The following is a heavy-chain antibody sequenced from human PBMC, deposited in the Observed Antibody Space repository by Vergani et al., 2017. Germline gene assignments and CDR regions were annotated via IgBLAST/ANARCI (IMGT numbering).Heavy chain of an antibody. D-gene: IGHD2-2*02. V-gene: IGHV3-30*03. Sequence: QVQLVEWGGGVVQPGGSLRLSCTASGFSFGSYGMHWVRQSPGKGLEWVVGISFDGTNEYYPDLVKGRFTISRDIAKNTLYLQVRSLRLEDTGVYHCVRDRGLCAGGRCYTEAWDYWGQGTPVTVSS. J-gene: IGHJ4*02. CDR2: ISFDGTNE. CDR1: GFSFGSYG. CDR3: VRDRGLCAGGRCYTEAWDY.